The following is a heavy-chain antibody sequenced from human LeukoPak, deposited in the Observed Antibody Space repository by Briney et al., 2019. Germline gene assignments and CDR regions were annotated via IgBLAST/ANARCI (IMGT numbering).Heavy chain of an antibody. D-gene: IGHD3-22*01. J-gene: IGHJ5*02. Sequence: GGSLRLSCAASGFTFSSYSMNWVRQAPGKGLEWVSSISSSSSYIYYADSVKGRFTISRDNAKSSLYLQMNSLRAEDTAVYYCARDLYDSSGYYPAWFDPWGQGTLVTVSS. CDR3: ARDLYDSSGYYPAWFDP. V-gene: IGHV3-21*01. CDR1: GFTFSSYS. CDR2: ISSSSSYI.